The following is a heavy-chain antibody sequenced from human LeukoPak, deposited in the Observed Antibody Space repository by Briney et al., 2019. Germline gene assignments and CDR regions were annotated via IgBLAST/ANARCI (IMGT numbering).Heavy chain of an antibody. CDR2: INPNSGGT. Sequence: AASVKVSCKTSGYSFTDYYMHWVRQAPGQGLEWMGWINPNSGGTSAAQKFQGRVTMTRDTSITTVCMEVSWLTSDDTAIYYCARADRLHGGPYLIGPWGQGTLVTVSS. D-gene: IGHD2-21*01. V-gene: IGHV1-2*02. CDR3: ARADRLHGGPYLIGP. J-gene: IGHJ5*02. CDR1: GYSFTDYY.